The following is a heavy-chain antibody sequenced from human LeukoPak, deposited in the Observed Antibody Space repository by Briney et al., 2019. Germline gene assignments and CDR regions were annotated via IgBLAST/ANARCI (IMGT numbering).Heavy chain of an antibody. V-gene: IGHV3-7*01. CDR1: GFTFSSYW. CDR2: IKQDGSEK. Sequence: GGSLRLSCAASGFTFSSYWMSWVRQAPGKGLEWVASIKQDGSEKYYVDSVKGRFTISRDNAKNSLYLQMNSLRAEDTAVYYCAREATPYGDCGDAFDIWGQGTMVTVSS. CDR3: AREATPYGDCGDAFDI. D-gene: IGHD4-17*01. J-gene: IGHJ3*02.